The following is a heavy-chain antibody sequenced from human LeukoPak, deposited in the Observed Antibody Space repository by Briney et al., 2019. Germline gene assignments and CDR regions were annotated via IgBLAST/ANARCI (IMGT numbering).Heavy chain of an antibody. CDR1: GFTFSSYG. J-gene: IGHJ5*02. CDR2: IRYDGSSK. D-gene: IGHD6-19*01. CDR3: AKGLGWPPPNWFDP. Sequence: PGGSLRLSCAVSGFTFSSYGMHWVRQAPGKGLEWVAFIRYDGSSKYYADSVKGRFTISRDNSKNTLYLQMNSLRAEDTAVYYCAKGLGWPPPNWFDPWGQGTLVTVSS. V-gene: IGHV3-30*02.